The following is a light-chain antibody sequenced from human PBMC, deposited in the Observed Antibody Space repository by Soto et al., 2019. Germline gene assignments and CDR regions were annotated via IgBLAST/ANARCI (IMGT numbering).Light chain of an antibody. V-gene: IGLV1-40*01. Sequence: QSVLTQPPSVSGAPGQRVTISCTESSSNIGAGYDVHWYQQLPGTAPKLLIYGNSNRPSGVPDRFSGSKSGTSASLAITGLQGEDEADYYCSSYAGSNNLVFGGGTKLTVL. CDR2: GNS. CDR1: SSNIGAGYD. CDR3: SSYAGSNNLV. J-gene: IGLJ2*01.